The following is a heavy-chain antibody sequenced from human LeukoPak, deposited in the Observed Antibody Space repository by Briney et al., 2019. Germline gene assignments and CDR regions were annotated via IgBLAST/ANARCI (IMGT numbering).Heavy chain of an antibody. D-gene: IGHD6-13*01. CDR1: GFTFSSYG. V-gene: IGHV3-30*18. CDR2: ISYDGSNK. Sequence: PGRSLRLSCAASGFTFSSYGMHWVRQAPGKGLEWVAVISYDGSNKYYADSVKGRFTISRDNSKNTLYLQMNSLRAEDTAVYYCANGHSSSWSFDYWGQGTLVTVSS. CDR3: ANGHSSSWSFDY. J-gene: IGHJ4*02.